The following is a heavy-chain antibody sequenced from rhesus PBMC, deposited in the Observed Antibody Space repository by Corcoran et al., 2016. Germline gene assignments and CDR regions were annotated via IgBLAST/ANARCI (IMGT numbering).Heavy chain of an antibody. V-gene: IGHV1S9*01. CDR1: GYTFTSYY. Sequence: QVQLVQSGAEVKMPGASVKLSCKASGYTFTSYYINWLRQAPGQVLEWIGRIYPNNNNTDSAQKFQGRVTMTRDTSTSTAYMELSSLRSEDTAVYYCTKYYGSKWYFDLWGPGTPITISS. J-gene: IGHJ2*01. CDR2: IYPNNNNT. D-gene: IGHD4-29*01. CDR3: TKYYGSKWYFDL.